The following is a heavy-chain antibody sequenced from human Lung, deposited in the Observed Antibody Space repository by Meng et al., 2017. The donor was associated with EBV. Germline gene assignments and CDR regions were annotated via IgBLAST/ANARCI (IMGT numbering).Heavy chain of an antibody. J-gene: IGHJ4*02. CDR3: TSRSF. CDR1: GFTFSASA. V-gene: IGHV3-73*02. Sequence: EGRVVGSGGGVVQPGGSLKLSCAASGFTFSASAMHWVRQASGKGLEWVGRIRSKANNYATAFGASVEGRFTISRDDSNNTAYLQMNSLKTEDTAVYYCTSRSFWGQGILVTVSS. CDR2: IRSKANNYAT.